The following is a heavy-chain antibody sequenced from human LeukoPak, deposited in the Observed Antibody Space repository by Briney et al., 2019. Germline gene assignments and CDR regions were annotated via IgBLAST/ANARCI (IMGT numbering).Heavy chain of an antibody. CDR2: ISYDGSNK. CDR3: ARGLHYYGSGRQVDY. V-gene: IGHV3-30*04. D-gene: IGHD3-10*01. CDR1: GFTLSSYA. Sequence: GGSLRLSCAASGFTLSSYAMHWVRQAPGKGLEWVAVISYDGSNKYYADSVKGRFTISRDNSKNTLYLQMNSLRAEDTAVYYCARGLHYYGSGRQVDYWGQGTLVTVSS. J-gene: IGHJ4*02.